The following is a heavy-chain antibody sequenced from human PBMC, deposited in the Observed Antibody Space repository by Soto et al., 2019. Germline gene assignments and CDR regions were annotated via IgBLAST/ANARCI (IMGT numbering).Heavy chain of an antibody. J-gene: IGHJ6*02. V-gene: IGHV4-4*02. D-gene: IGHD3-22*01. Sequence: PSETLSLTCAVSGGSISSSNWWSWVRLPPGKGLEWIGEIYHSGSTNYNPSLKSRVTISVDKSKNQFSLKLSSVTAADTAVYYCARMIVVAKYYGMDVWGQGTTVTVSS. CDR1: GGSISSSNW. CDR3: ARMIVVAKYYGMDV. CDR2: IYHSGST.